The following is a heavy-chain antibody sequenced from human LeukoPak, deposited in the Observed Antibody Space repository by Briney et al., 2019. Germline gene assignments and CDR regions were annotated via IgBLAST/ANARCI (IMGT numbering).Heavy chain of an antibody. D-gene: IGHD5-18*01. CDR2: IYYSRST. J-gene: IGHJ4*02. Sequence: SQTLSLTCTVSGGSISSGGYYWSWIRQHPGKGLEGIGYIYYSRSTYCNPSLKSRVTISVDTSKNQFSLTLSSVTAADTAVYYCARVRGQAGGTLWLFYFDYWGQGTLVTVSS. CDR1: GGSISSGGYY. CDR3: ARVRGQAGGTLWLFYFDY. V-gene: IGHV4-31*03.